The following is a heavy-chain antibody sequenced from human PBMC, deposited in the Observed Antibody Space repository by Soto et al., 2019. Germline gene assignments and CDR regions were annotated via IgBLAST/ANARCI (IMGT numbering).Heavy chain of an antibody. CDR2: ISGYNGKT. D-gene: IGHD3-16*01. CDR1: GYTFTSYG. V-gene: IGHV1-18*01. J-gene: IGHJ6*02. Sequence: QVQLVQSGGEVKKPGASVKVSCKASGYTFTSYGISWVRQAPGQGLEWMGWISGYNGKTNYAQKVQDRVTKATDTSTSTVYKELRSLRSDDTAVYYCAGEGYVPYYYYGMDVWGQGTTVTVSS. CDR3: AGEGYVPYYYYGMDV.